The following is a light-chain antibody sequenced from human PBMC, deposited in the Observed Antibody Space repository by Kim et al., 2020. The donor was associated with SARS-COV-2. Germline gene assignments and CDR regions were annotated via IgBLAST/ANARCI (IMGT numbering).Light chain of an antibody. CDR1: QSVSSN. J-gene: IGKJ2*01. CDR3: QQYNNWPYT. V-gene: IGKV3-15*01. Sequence: EIVMTQSPATLSVSPGERATLSCRASQSVSSNLAWYEQKPGQAPRLLLYGASTRATGIPARYSGSGSGTEFTLTNSSLQSEDFAVYYCQQYNNWPYTLGQGTKLE. CDR2: GAS.